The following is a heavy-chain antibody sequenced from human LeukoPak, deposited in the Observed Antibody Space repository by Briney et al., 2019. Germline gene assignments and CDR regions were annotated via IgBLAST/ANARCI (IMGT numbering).Heavy chain of an antibody. CDR3: ARVLEWELHPLDY. D-gene: IGHD1-26*01. J-gene: IGHJ4*02. V-gene: IGHV1-2*02. CDR1: GGTFSSYA. CDR2: INPNSGGT. Sequence: ASVKVSCKASGGTFSSYAISWVRQAPGQGLEWMGWINPNSGGTNYAQKFQGRATMTRDTSISTAYMELSRLRSDDTAVYYCARVLEWELHPLDYWGQGTLVTVSS.